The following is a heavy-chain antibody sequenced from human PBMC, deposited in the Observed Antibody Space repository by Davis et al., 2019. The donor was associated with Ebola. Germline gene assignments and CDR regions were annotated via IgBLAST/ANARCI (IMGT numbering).Heavy chain of an antibody. CDR3: TRGDGYSSIGDV. CDR2: TFYRGST. CDR1: GGPISTFY. Sequence: MPSETLSLTCTVSGGPISTFYWSWIRQPPGKGLEWIGYTFYRGSTKYNPSLNSRATISVDTSRNQFSLELRSVTAADTAVYYCTRGDGYSSIGDVWGQGTTVTVSS. D-gene: IGHD5-24*01. J-gene: IGHJ6*02. V-gene: IGHV4-59*08.